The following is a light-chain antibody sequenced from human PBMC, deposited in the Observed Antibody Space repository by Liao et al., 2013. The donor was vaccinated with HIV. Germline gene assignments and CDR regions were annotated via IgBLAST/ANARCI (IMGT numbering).Light chain of an antibody. CDR1: NIGSKR. V-gene: IGLV3-21*01. CDR2: YNN. CDR3: QAWDSNSWV. Sequence: SYVLTQPPSVSVAPGKTARITCGGNNIGSKRVHWYQQRPGQAPVVVIFYNNDRPSGIPERFSGSNSGNTATLTISRVEVGDEADYYCQAWDSNSWVFGGGTELTVL. J-gene: IGLJ3*02.